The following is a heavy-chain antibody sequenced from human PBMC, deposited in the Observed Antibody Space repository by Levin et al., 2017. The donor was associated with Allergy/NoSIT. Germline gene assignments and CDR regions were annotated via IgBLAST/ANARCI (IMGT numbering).Heavy chain of an antibody. Sequence: GGSLRLSCAASEFSFNNYWMNWVRQAPGKGLVWVSRIKTDGSSTTYADSVKGRFTTSRDNAKHPVYLQMNSLRADDTAVYYWVRDGGTVAAHDWYFDLWGRGTLVTVSS. D-gene: IGHD4-23*01. CDR3: VRDGGTVAAHDWYFDL. J-gene: IGHJ2*01. V-gene: IGHV3-74*01. CDR2: IKTDGSST. CDR1: EFSFNNYW.